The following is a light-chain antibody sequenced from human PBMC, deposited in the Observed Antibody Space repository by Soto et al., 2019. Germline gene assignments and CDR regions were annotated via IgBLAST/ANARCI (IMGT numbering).Light chain of an antibody. CDR2: GTS. J-gene: IGKJ1*01. V-gene: IGKV3-20*01. Sequence: EIVFTHSPGTLSLSPGESATLSCRASQSVVSTSLAWYQQRPGQVPRLLISGTSARASGIPDRFTGSGSGKELTITINRMEPEDFAVYYCINYGASNRKFGQGTKVDIK. CDR3: INYGASNRK. CDR1: QSVVSTS.